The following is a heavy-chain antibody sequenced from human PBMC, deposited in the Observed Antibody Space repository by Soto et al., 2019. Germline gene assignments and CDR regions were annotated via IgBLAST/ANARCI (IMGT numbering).Heavy chain of an antibody. CDR3: ARKDSSGYYAFDY. CDR1: GFTFNDYW. V-gene: IGHV3-7*01. Sequence: ESGGGLVQPGGSLRLSCVASGFTFNDYWMSWVRQAPGKGLEWVANIKHDGSEKYYVDSVKGRFTISRDNAKNSLYLQMNSLRAEDTAVYYCARKDSSGYYAFDYWGQGTLVTVSS. D-gene: IGHD3-22*01. J-gene: IGHJ4*02. CDR2: IKHDGSEK.